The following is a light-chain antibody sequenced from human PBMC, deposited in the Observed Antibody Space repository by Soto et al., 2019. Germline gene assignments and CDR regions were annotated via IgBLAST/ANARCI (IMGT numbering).Light chain of an antibody. CDR2: AAS. V-gene: IGKV1-9*01. CDR3: QHYNSYSEA. CDR1: QDIAIY. Sequence: IEVTESPWGRAASVVDRVTSTGMASQDIAIYLAWYQQKPGEAPKLLIYAASTLYGGVPSRFSGSGSGTEFTLTISSLQPDDFATYYCQHYNSYSEASGQGTKADIK. J-gene: IGKJ1*01.